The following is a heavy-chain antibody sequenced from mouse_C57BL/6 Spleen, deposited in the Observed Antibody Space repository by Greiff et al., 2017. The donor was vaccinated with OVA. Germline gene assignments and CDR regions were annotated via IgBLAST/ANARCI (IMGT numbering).Heavy chain of an antibody. CDR1: GFTFSNYW. CDR2: IRLKSDNYAT. V-gene: IGHV6-3*01. Sequence: EVHLVESGGGLVQPGGSMKLSCVASGFTFSNYWMNWVRQSPEQGLEWVAQIRLKSDNYATHYAESVKGRFTISRDDSKSSVYLQMNNLMAEDTGIYYCTKSTTVVATDWYFDVWGTGTTVTVSS. J-gene: IGHJ1*03. CDR3: TKSTTVVATDWYFDV. D-gene: IGHD1-1*01.